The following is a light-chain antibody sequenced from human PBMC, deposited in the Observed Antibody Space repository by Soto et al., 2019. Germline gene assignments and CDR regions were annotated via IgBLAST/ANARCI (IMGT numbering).Light chain of an antibody. Sequence: EVVLTQSPGTLSLSPGERATLSCRASQSVSSPYLAWYQQRPGQAPRLLIYGTSTRATGIPDRFSGSGSGTDFALPITSLEPEDFAVYYCQQYGYSPRTFGQGTKVEFK. V-gene: IGKV3-20*01. CDR3: QQYGYSPRT. J-gene: IGKJ1*01. CDR1: QSVSSPY. CDR2: GTS.